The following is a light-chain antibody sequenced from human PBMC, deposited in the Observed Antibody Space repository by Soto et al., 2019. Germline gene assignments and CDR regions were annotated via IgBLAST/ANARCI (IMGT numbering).Light chain of an antibody. CDR1: QSVSSSY. CDR3: QRYGNSPWT. J-gene: IGKJ1*01. Sequence: EIVLTQSPGTLSLSPGERATLSCRASQSVSSSYLVWYQQKPGQAPRLLIYGASSRATGIPDRFSGSGSGTDFTLTISRLEPEDFAVYYCQRYGNSPWTFGQGTKVEIK. V-gene: IGKV3-20*01. CDR2: GAS.